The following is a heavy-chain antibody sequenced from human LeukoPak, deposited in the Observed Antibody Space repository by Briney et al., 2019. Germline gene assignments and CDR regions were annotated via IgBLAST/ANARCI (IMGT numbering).Heavy chain of an antibody. CDR2: IYYSGST. CDR1: GGSISSYY. CDR3: ARAGWLVPDAFDI. D-gene: IGHD6-19*01. V-gene: IGHV4-59*01. Sequence: SETLSLTCTVSGGSISSYYWSWIRQPPGKGLEWIGYIYYSGSTNYNPSLKSRVTISVDTSKNQFSLKLSSVTAADTAVYYCARAGWLVPDAFDIWGQGTMVTVSS. J-gene: IGHJ3*02.